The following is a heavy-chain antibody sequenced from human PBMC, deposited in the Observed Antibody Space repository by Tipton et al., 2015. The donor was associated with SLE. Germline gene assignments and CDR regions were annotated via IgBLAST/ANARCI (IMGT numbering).Heavy chain of an antibody. CDR3: ARGGKYYDTGRFFDY. CDR2: IYFSGST. V-gene: IGHV4-31*11. J-gene: IGHJ4*02. CDR1: GDSLSGYY. Sequence: TLSLTCAVYGDSLSGYYWSWIRQHPGKGLEWIGYIYFSGSTYYNPSLKSRVIISIDTSKNQFSLKLSSVTAADTAVYYCARGGKYYDTGRFFDYWGQGTLVTVSS. D-gene: IGHD3-22*01.